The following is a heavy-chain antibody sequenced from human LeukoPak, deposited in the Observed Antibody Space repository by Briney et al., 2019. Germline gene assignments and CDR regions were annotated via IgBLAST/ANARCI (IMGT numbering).Heavy chain of an antibody. CDR1: GGSISSSSYY. CDR2: IYYSGST. V-gene: IGHV4-39*07. CDR3: ASADIVATMGAFDI. Sequence: SETLSLTCTVSGGSISSSSYYWGWIRQPPGKGLEWIGSIYYSGSTYYNPSLKSRVTISVDTSKNQFSLKLSSVTAADTAVYYCASADIVATMGAFDIWGQGTMVTVSS. D-gene: IGHD5-12*01. J-gene: IGHJ3*02.